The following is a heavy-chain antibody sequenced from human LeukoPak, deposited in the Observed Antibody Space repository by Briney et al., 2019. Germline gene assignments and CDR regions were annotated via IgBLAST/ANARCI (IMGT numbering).Heavy chain of an antibody. CDR1: GYSFTSYW. D-gene: IGHD2-15*01. J-gene: IGHJ6*03. CDR2: IYPGDFDT. Sequence: GESLKISCKGSGYSFTSYWIGWVRQMPGKGLEWMGIIYPGDFDTRYSPSFQGQVTISADKSISTAYLQWSSLKASDTAMYYCARSVHCSGGSCYYYYMDVWGKGTTVTVSS. CDR3: ARSVHCSGGSCYYYYMDV. V-gene: IGHV5-51*01.